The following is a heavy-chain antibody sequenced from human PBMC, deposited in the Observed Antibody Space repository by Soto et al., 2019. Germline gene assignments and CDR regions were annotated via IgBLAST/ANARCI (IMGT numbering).Heavy chain of an antibody. CDR1: GGTLSSYA. J-gene: IGHJ6*02. V-gene: IGHV1-69*13. CDR3: ARALYYYDSRGYYYGDYYYGMDV. D-gene: IGHD3-22*01. Sequence: SVKLAWKSPGGTLSSYAISLVRQAPGQGLEWIGGIIPIFGTANYAQKFQGRVTITADESTSTAYMELSSLRSEDTAVYYCARALYYYDSRGYYYGDYYYGMDVWGQGTTVTVSS. CDR2: IIPIFGTA.